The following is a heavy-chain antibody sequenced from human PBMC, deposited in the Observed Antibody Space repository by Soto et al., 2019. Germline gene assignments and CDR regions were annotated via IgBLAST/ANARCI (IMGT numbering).Heavy chain of an antibody. CDR1: GGSISSSNW. V-gene: IGHV4-4*02. D-gene: IGHD6-6*01. CDR3: ARGVKASSPYYGMDV. J-gene: IGHJ6*02. Sequence: PSETLSLTCAVSGGSISSSNWWSWVRQPPGKGLEWIGEIYHSGSTNYNPSLKSRVTISVDKSKNQSSLKLSSVTAADTAVYYCARGVKASSPYYGMDVWGQGTTLTVSS. CDR2: IYHSGST.